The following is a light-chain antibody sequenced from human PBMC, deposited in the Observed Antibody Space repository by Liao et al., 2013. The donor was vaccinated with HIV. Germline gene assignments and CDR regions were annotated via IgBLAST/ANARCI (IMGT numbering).Light chain of an antibody. CDR2: QDK. Sequence: SYELTQPPSVSVSPGQTATITCSGDKLGEKYTSWYQKKPGQSPVMVMFQDKKRPSGIPERFSGSISGNTATLTISGTQAMDEADYSCQAWDRSTAVFGGGTKLTVL. J-gene: IGLJ3*02. CDR3: QAWDRSTAV. V-gene: IGLV3-1*01. CDR1: KLGEKY.